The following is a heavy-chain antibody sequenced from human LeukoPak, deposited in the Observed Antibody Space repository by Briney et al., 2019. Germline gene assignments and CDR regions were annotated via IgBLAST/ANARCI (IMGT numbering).Heavy chain of an antibody. Sequence: GSLRLSCAASGFTFSSYEMNWVRQAPGKGLEWVSYISSSGSTICYADSVKGRFTISRDNAKNSLYLQMNSLRAEDTAVYYCARDSPGGMDVWGQGTTVTVSS. V-gene: IGHV3-48*03. CDR3: ARDSPGGMDV. CDR1: GFTFSSYE. CDR2: ISSSGSTI. J-gene: IGHJ6*02.